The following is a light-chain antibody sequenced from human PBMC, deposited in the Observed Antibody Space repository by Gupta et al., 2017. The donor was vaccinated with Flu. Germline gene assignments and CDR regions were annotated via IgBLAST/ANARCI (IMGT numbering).Light chain of an antibody. CDR3: QTWGTGIRV. J-gene: IGLJ2*01. CDR1: SGHSSYT. CDR2: VNSDGTH. Sequence: QLVLTQSPSASASLGASVKVTCTLSSGHSSYTTAWHQQQPEKGPRFLMKVNSDGTHTKGDGIPGRFSGSSSGAERYLIISSLQSEDEAEYYCQTWGTGIRVFGGGTKVTVL. V-gene: IGLV4-69*01.